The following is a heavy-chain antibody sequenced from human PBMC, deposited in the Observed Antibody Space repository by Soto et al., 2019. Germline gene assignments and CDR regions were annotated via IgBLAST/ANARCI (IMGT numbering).Heavy chain of an antibody. J-gene: IGHJ6*02. Sequence: QVPLVQSGAEVKKPGASVKVSCKASGYTFTSYAMHWVRQAPGQRLEWMGWINAGNGNTKYSQKFQGRVTITRDTSASTAYRELSSLRSEDTAVYYCAREAGIAFPPDYYYYGMDVWGQGTTVTVSS. CDR3: AREAGIAFPPDYYYYGMDV. CDR1: GYTFTSYA. V-gene: IGHV1-3*01. D-gene: IGHD6-13*01. CDR2: INAGNGNT.